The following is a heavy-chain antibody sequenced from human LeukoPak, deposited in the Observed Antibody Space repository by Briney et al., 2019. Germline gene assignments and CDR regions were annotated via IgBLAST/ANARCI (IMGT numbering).Heavy chain of an antibody. CDR3: ARDPVAASRFDY. V-gene: IGHV3-7*01. D-gene: IGHD6-19*01. CDR1: GFTFSNYW. J-gene: IGHJ4*02. CDR2: IKQDGSER. Sequence: GGSLRLSCAASGFTFSNYWMTWVRQAPGRGLEWVANIKQDGSERYYVDSVKGRFTISRDNAKNSLYLQMNSLRDEDTAVYYCARDPVAASRFDYWGQGTLVTVSS.